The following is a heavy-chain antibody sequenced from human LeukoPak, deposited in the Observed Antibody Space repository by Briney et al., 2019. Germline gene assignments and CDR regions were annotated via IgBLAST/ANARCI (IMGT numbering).Heavy chain of an antibody. J-gene: IGHJ3*02. CDR2: MNPHSDNT. CDR1: GYTFTFYD. Sequence: GASVKVSCKASGYTFTFYDIHWVRQAAGQGLEWMGWMNPHSDNTGYAQKFLGRITLTRNTSTSVAYMELTSLRSEDTAVYYCARGRRDVFDIWGQGTTVTVS. V-gene: IGHV1-8*03. CDR3: ARGRRDVFDI.